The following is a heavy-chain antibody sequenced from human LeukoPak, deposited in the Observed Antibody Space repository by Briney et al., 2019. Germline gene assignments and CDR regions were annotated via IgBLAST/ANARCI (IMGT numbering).Heavy chain of an antibody. J-gene: IGHJ6*03. CDR3: ARGVLHNYGSGSYEYYMDV. CDR1: GGSFSGYY. Sequence: SETLSLTCAVYGGSFSGYYWSWIRQPPGKGLEWIGEINHSGSTNYNPSLKSRVTISVDTSKNQFSLKLSSVTAADTAVYYCARGVLHNYGSGSYEYYMDVWGKGTTVTISS. D-gene: IGHD3-10*01. CDR2: INHSGST. V-gene: IGHV4-34*01.